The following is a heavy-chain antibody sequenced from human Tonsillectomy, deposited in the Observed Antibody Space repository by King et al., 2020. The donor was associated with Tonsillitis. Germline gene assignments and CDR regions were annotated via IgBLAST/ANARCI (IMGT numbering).Heavy chain of an antibody. V-gene: IGHV4-59*01. CDR3: ARDWGTGLVDR. CDR2: VSYNGRT. D-gene: IGHD5-18*01. J-gene: IGHJ4*02. CDR1: GGSLSSYY. Sequence: VQLQESGPGLVKPSETLSLTCTVSGGSLSSYYWSWRRQPPGTGLVLIGYVSYNGRTSYNPSLKRRVTISLDTTKTQLSLNLSSVTTADTAMYYCARDWGTGLVDRWGRGPLVTVSS.